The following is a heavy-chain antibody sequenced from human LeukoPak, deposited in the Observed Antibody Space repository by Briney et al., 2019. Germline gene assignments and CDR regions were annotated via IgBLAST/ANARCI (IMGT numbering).Heavy chain of an antibody. CDR3: ARGGNRSMDPDDAFDI. D-gene: IGHD4-23*01. Sequence: SVNVSCKASGGTFGSYAISWVRQAPGQGLEWMGGIIPIFGTANYAQKFQGRVTITADKSTSTAYMELSSLRSEDTAVYYCARGGNRSMDPDDAFDIWGQGTMVTVSS. V-gene: IGHV1-69*06. CDR2: IIPIFGTA. CDR1: GGTFGSYA. J-gene: IGHJ3*02.